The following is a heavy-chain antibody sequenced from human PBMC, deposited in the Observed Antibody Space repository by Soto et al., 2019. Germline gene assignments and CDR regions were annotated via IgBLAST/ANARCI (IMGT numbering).Heavy chain of an antibody. CDR3: ARGPYSSSSLLDY. J-gene: IGHJ4*02. V-gene: IGHV3-33*01. CDR2: IWYDGSNK. Sequence: GGSLRLSCAASGFTFSSYGMHWVRQAPGKGLEWVAVIWYDGSNKYYADSVKGRFTISRDNSKNTLYLQMNSLRAEDTAVYYCARGPYSSSSLLDYWGQGTLVTVSS. D-gene: IGHD6-6*01. CDR1: GFTFSSYG.